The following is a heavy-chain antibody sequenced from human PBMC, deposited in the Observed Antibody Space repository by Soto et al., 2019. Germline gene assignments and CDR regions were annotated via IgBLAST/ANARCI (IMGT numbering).Heavy chain of an antibody. D-gene: IGHD4-17*01. CDR1: GGTFSSYT. Sequence: SVKVSCKASGGTFSSYTISWVRQAPGQGLEWMGRIIPILGIANYAQKFQGRVTITADRSTSTAYMELSSLRSEDTAVYYCARLHGNYSPLSKWGQVTLVTVSS. V-gene: IGHV1-69*02. CDR3: ARLHGNYSPLSK. J-gene: IGHJ4*02. CDR2: IIPILGIA.